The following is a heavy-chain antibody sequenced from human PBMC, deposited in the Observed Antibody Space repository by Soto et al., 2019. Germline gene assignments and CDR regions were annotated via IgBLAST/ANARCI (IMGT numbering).Heavy chain of an antibody. CDR1: GFSLSTTRVG. V-gene: IGHV2-5*02. J-gene: IGHJ4*02. D-gene: IGHD2-15*01. CDR2: IYWDDDK. CDR3: AHRPPYGGTHFDY. Sequence: QITLKESGPTLVKPTQTLTLTCTFSGFSLSTTRVGVGWIRQPPGEALEWLALIYWDDDKRTSPSLKNRLTITKDTSNNQVVLAMTTMDPVDTAAYYCAHRPPYGGTHFDYWGQGTLVTVSS.